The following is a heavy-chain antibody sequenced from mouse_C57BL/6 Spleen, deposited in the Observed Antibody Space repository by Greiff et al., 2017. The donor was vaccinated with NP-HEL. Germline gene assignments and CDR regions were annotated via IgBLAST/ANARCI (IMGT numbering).Heavy chain of an antibody. V-gene: IGHV1-82*01. CDR1: GYAFSSSW. Sequence: QVHVKQSGPELVKPGASVKISCKASGYAFSSSWMNWVKQRPGKGLEWIGRIYPGDGDTNYNGKFKGKATLTADKSSSTAYMHLSSLTSEDSAVYFCAKEGGPIYYDYEEGAMDYWGQGTSVTVSS. CDR3: AKEGGPIYYDYEEGAMDY. CDR2: IYPGDGDT. J-gene: IGHJ4*01. D-gene: IGHD2-4*01.